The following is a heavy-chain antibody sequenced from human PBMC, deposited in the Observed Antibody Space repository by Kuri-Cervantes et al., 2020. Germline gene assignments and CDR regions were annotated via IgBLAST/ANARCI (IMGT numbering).Heavy chain of an antibody. Sequence: SETLSLTCAVYGGSFSGYYWSWIRQPPGKGLEWIGEINHSGSTNYNPSLKSRVTISVDTSKNQFSLKLSSVTAADTAVYYCARGRGAAIDYWGQGTLVTVSS. V-gene: IGHV4-34*01. CDR3: ARGRGAAIDY. D-gene: IGHD2-15*01. CDR1: GGSFSGYY. J-gene: IGHJ4*02. CDR2: INHSGST.